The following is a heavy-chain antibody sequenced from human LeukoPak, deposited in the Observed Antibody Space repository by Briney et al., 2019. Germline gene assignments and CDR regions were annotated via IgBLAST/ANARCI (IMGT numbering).Heavy chain of an antibody. J-gene: IGHJ4*02. CDR2: IKSKTDGRTT. CDR1: GFTFSNAW. V-gene: IGHV3-15*01. D-gene: IGHD3-22*01. Sequence: GGSLRLSCAASGFTFSNAWMSWVRQAPGKGLEWVGRIKSKTDGRTTDYAAPVKGRFTISRDDSKNTLYLQMNSLKTEDTAVYYCTTSPYYYDSSGYFRFDYWGQGTLVTVSS. CDR3: TTSPYYYDSSGYFRFDY.